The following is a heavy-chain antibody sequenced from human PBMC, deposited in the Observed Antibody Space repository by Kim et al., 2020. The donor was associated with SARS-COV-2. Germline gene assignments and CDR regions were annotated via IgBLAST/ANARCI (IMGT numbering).Heavy chain of an antibody. V-gene: IGHV4-59*01. CDR2: IYYSGST. CDR1: GGSISSYY. J-gene: IGHJ2*01. CDR3: ARHLVVPAAILWYFDL. Sequence: SETLSLTCTVSGGSISSYYWSWIRQPPGKGLEWIGYIYYSGSTNYNPSLKSRVTISVDTSKNQFSLKLSSVTAADTAVYYCARHLVVPAAILWYFDLWGRGTLVTVSS. D-gene: IGHD2-2*01.